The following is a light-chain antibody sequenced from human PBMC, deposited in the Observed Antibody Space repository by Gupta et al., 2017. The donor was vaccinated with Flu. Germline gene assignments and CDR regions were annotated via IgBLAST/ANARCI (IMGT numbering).Light chain of an antibody. CDR1: QNLVYSDGNTY. V-gene: IGKV2-30*01. Sequence: DVVMTQSPLSLSVTLGQPASISCRSSQNLVYSDGNTYLNWFHQRPGQSPRRLIYKVSNRDSGVPDRFSGSGSGTDFTLRISRVEAEDAGVYYCMQGRRWPFTFGHGTTVEIK. CDR3: MQGRRWPFT. CDR2: KVS. J-gene: IGKJ3*01.